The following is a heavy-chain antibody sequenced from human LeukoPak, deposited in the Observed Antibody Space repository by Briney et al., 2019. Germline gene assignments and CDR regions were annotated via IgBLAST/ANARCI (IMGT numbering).Heavy chain of an antibody. V-gene: IGHV3-23*01. CDR2: ISGSGGST. CDR3: AKDKLLWFGEVLPFDP. CDR1: GFTFSSYA. D-gene: IGHD3-10*01. J-gene: IGHJ5*02. Sequence: GGSLRLSCAASGFTFSSYAMSWVRQAPGKGLEWVSAISGSGGSTYYADSVKGRFTISRDNSTNTLYLQMNSLRAEDTAVYYCAKDKLLWFGEVLPFDPWGQGTLVTVSS.